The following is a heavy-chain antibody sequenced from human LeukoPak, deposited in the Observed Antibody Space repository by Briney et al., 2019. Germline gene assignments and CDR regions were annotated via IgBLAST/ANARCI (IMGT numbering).Heavy chain of an antibody. V-gene: IGHV3-66*03. CDR2: IYSRGST. J-gene: IGHJ4*02. CDR3: ARDYYGH. Sequence: GGSLRLSCAASGFTVSNNYMRWVRQAPGKGLEWVSSIYSRGSTSYVDSVKGRFTISRDNSKNTLFLQMNSLRVEDTAVYYCARDYYGHWGQGTLVTVSS. D-gene: IGHD3-22*01. CDR1: GFTVSNNY.